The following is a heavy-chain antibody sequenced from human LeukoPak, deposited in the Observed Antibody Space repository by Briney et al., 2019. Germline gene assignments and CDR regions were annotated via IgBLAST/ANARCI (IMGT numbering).Heavy chain of an antibody. CDR3: ARRGPIDYFEY. D-gene: IGHD2-15*01. CDR1: GSHFLLQW. CDR2: LYPGESDT. V-gene: IGHV5-51*01. J-gene: IGHJ4*02. Sequence: GGSLHISCQCSGSHFLLQWIAGAGQLPGKGLDWMGILYPGESDTRYNPSFRGQVTISADKSINTAYLQWSSLKASDTAMYYCARRGPIDYFEYWGQGTLVTVSS.